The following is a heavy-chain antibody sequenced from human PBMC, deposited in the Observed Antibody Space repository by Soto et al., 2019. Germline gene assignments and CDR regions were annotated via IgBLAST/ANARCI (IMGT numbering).Heavy chain of an antibody. CDR2: INPNGGIT. D-gene: IGHD5-18*01. J-gene: IGHJ4*02. V-gene: IGHV1-46*01. CDR3: ATSVNSAMAFDY. Sequence: QVQLVQSGAEVKKPGASVRVSCKGSGYTFTHYYIHWVRQATGQGLEWMGIINPNGGITTYAQKFRAGFSMTRDTSTSTVYLELSSLRSEDSAVYYCATSVNSAMAFDYWGQGTLVTVSS. CDR1: GYTFTHYY.